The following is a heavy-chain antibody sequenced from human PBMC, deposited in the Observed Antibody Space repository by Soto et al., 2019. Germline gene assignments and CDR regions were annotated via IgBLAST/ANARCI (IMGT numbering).Heavy chain of an antibody. CDR2: IWYDGSNK. V-gene: IGHV3-33*01. D-gene: IGHD1-26*01. CDR1: GFTFSSYG. CDR3: ARSYSGFDY. Sequence: QVQLVESGGGVVQPGRSLRLSCAASGFTFSSYGMHWVRQAPGKGLEWVAVIWYDGSNKYYADSVKGRFIISRDNSKNTLYLQMNSLRAEDTAVYYCARSYSGFDYWGQGTLVTVSS. J-gene: IGHJ4*02.